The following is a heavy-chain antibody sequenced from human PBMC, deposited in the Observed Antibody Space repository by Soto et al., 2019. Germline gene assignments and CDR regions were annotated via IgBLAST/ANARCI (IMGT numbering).Heavy chain of an antibody. CDR2: INHLGSI. Sequence: SETLSLTCVVSGGSLSDYFWSWIRQPPGMALEWIGEINHLGSINYNPSLKSRVTISVDTSKNQFSLKLSSVTAADTAVYYCVRHGVVVAATCWFDPWGQGTLVTVSS. CDR1: GGSLSDYF. V-gene: IGHV4-34*01. CDR3: VRHGVVVAATCWFDP. D-gene: IGHD2-15*01. J-gene: IGHJ5*02.